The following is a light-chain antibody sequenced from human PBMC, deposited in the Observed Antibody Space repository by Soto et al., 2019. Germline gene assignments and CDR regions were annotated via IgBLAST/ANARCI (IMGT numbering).Light chain of an antibody. Sequence: EIVLTQSPGTLSLSPGERATLSCRASQSVRSSYLAWYQQKPGRAPRLLIYGASSRATGIPDRFSGSGSGTDFTLIISRLESEDFAVYYSQLYGSPPRAFGQGTKLEIK. V-gene: IGKV3-20*01. CDR2: GAS. CDR3: QLYGSPPRA. CDR1: QSVRSSY. J-gene: IGKJ2*01.